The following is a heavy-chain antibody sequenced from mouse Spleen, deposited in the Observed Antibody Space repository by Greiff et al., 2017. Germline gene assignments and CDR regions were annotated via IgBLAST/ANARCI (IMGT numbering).Heavy chain of an antibody. J-gene: IGHJ1*01. CDR2: IDPETGGT. Sequence: VKLQESGAELVRPGASVTLSCKASGYTFTDYEMHWVKQTPVHGLEWIGAIDPETGGTAYNQKFKGKAILTADKSSSTAYMELRSLTSEDTAVYYCTYGSSSRWYFDVWGAGTTVTVSS. V-gene: IGHV1-15*01. D-gene: IGHD1-1*01. CDR1: GYTFTDYE. CDR3: TYGSSSRWYFDV.